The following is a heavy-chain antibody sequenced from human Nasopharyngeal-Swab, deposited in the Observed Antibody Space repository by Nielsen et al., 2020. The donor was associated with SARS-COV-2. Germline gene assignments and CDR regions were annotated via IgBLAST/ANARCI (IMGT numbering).Heavy chain of an antibody. V-gene: IGHV3-33*01. CDR2: IRPGGDSR. D-gene: IGHD1-1*01. J-gene: IGHJ4*02. CDR3: ARDGPNWNLDY. Sequence: GGSLKISCAASGFTVSRYGFHWVRQAPGKGLEWVAVIRPGGDSRIYGDSMKGRFAVSRDNSKNTLYLQIDDLRSEDTAVYYCARDGPNWNLDYWGQGTLVTVSS. CDR1: GFTVSRYG.